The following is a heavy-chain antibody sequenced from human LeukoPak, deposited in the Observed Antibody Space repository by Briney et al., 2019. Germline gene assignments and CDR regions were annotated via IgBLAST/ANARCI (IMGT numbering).Heavy chain of an antibody. J-gene: IGHJ5*02. CDR3: ARVSLGNWLDP. CDR1: GFTFSDYY. Sequence: PGGSLRPSCSASGFTFSDYYMSWIRQAPGKGLEWVSYISSSSTTIYYADSVQGRFTISRDNAKNSLYLQMNSLRAEDTAVYYCARVSLGNWLDPWGQGTLVTVSS. V-gene: IGHV3-11*01. D-gene: IGHD7-27*01. CDR2: ISSSSTTI.